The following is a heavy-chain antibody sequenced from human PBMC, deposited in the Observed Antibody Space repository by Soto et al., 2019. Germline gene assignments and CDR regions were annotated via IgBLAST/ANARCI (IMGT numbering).Heavy chain of an antibody. CDR3: AREGGQAVAASFDY. D-gene: IGHD6-19*01. Sequence: PGGSLRLSCAASGFTFSSYAMHWVRQAPGKGLEWVAVISYDGSNKYYADSVKGRFTISRDNSKNTLYLQMNSLRAEDTAVYYCAREGGQAVAASFDYWGQGTLVTVSS. CDR2: ISYDGSNK. J-gene: IGHJ4*02. V-gene: IGHV3-30-3*01. CDR1: GFTFSSYA.